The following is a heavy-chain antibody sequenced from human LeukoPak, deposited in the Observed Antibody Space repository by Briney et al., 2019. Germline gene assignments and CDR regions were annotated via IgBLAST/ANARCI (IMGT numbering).Heavy chain of an antibody. D-gene: IGHD5-18*01. J-gene: IGHJ3*02. CDR1: GFSFSSSA. CDR2: LSGSGGTT. V-gene: IGHV3-23*01. Sequence: GGSLRLSCAATGFSFSSSAMNWFRQAPGQGLERASALSGSGGTTYYADSVTGQFTISRDNSKNTLYLQMNSLRAEDTAVYYCAKGTYSYGHDAFDIWGQGTMVTVSS. CDR3: AKGTYSYGHDAFDI.